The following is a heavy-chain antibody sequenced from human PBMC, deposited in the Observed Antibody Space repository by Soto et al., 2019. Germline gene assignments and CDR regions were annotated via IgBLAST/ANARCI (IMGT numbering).Heavy chain of an antibody. Sequence: GESLKISCKGSGYRFTTYWITWVRQMPGKGLEWMGRIDPSDSYINYSPSFEGHVTFSVDRSISTAYLHWGSLRASDTAMYYCARPRGSDILTGFYSGMDVWGQGTTVPVSS. V-gene: IGHV5-10-1*01. CDR1: GYRFTTYW. J-gene: IGHJ6*02. D-gene: IGHD3-9*01. CDR2: IDPSDSYI. CDR3: ARPRGSDILTGFYSGMDV.